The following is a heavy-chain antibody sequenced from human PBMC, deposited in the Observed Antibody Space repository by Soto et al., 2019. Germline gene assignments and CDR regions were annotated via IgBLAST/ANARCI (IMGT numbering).Heavy chain of an antibody. V-gene: IGHV3-7*01. D-gene: IGHD2-15*01. CDR1: GFTFSSYW. Sequence: GGSLRLSCAASGFTFSSYWMSWVRQAPGKGLEWVANIKQDGSEKYYVDSVKGRFTISRDNAKNSLYLQMNSLRAEDTAVYYCARSSHTWSYYYMDVWGKGTTVTVSS. J-gene: IGHJ6*03. CDR2: IKQDGSEK. CDR3: ARSSHTWSYYYMDV.